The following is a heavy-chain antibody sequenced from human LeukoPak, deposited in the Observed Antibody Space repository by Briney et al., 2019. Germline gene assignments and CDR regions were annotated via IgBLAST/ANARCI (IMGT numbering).Heavy chain of an antibody. Sequence: ASVKVSCKASGYTFTGYYMHWVRQAPGQGLEWMGWISAYNGNTNYAQKLQGRVTMTTDTSTSTAYMELRSLRSDDTAVYYCARSIVVVLGGFDPWGQGTLVTVSS. CDR1: GYTFTGYY. D-gene: IGHD2-21*01. CDR2: ISAYNGNT. V-gene: IGHV1-18*04. CDR3: ARSIVVVLGGFDP. J-gene: IGHJ5*02.